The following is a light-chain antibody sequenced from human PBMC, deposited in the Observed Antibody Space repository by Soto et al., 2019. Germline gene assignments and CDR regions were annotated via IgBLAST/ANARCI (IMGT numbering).Light chain of an antibody. J-gene: IGLJ1*01. CDR2: EVT. Sequence: QSALSQPASVSGSPGQAITISCTGTSSDVGHYNFVSWYQQHPGKAPKLLLYEVTNRPSGVSVRFSGSKSGNTASLTISGLQTEEEADYYCSSYRDSRTRVFGTGTKVTVL. CDR3: SSYRDSRTRV. CDR1: SSDVGHYNF. V-gene: IGLV2-14*01.